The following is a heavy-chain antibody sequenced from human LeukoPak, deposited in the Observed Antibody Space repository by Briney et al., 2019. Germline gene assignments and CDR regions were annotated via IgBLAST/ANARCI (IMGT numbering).Heavy chain of an antibody. D-gene: IGHD5-18*01. CDR1: GYTFTGYY. Sequence: GASVKVSCKASGYTFTGYYMHWVRQAPGQGLEWMGWINPNSGGTNYAQKFQGRVTMTRDTSISTAYMELSRLRSDDTAVYYCARAPSSAMATGYYYYYMDVWGKGTTVTVSS. V-gene: IGHV1-2*02. J-gene: IGHJ6*03. CDR2: INPNSGGT. CDR3: ARAPSSAMATGYYYYYMDV.